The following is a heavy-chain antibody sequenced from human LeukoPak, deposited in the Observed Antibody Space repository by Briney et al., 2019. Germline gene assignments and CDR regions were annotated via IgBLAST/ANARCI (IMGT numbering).Heavy chain of an antibody. V-gene: IGHV1-18*01. D-gene: IGHD6-13*01. CDR1: GYTFTSYG. CDR3: ARLIAAAGTIIPGFDY. J-gene: IGHJ4*02. Sequence: GASVEVSCKASGYTFTSYGISWVRQAPGQGLEWMGWISAYNGNTNYAQKLQGRVTMTTDTSTSTAYMELRSLRSDDTAVYYCARLIAAAGTIIPGFDYWGQGTLVTVSS. CDR2: ISAYNGNT.